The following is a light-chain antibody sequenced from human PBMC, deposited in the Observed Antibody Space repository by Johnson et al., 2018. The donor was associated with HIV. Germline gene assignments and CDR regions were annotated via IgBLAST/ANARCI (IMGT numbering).Light chain of an antibody. Sequence: QSVLTQPPSVSAAPGQRVNISCSGNISNIESYFVSWYQQLPGAAPTLLIYEDNKRPSGIPDRFSGSKSGSTATLGITGLQPGDEADYYCGIWDASLSPLYVFGSGTTIPVL. CDR2: EDN. J-gene: IGLJ1*01. CDR3: GIWDASLSPLYV. CDR1: ISNIESYF. V-gene: IGLV1-51*02.